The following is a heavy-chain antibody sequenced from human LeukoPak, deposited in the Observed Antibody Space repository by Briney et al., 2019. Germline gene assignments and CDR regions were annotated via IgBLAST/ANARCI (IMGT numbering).Heavy chain of an antibody. CDR2: IYYSGST. CDR1: GGSISSYY. V-gene: IGHV4-59*08. CDR3: ARRAGIVGATSYFDY. Sequence: SETLSLTCTVSGGSISSYYWSWIRQPPGKGLERIGYIYYSGSTNYNPSLKSRVTISVDTSKNQFSLKLSSVTAADTAVYYCARRAGIVGATSYFDYWGQGTLVTVSS. J-gene: IGHJ4*02. D-gene: IGHD1-26*01.